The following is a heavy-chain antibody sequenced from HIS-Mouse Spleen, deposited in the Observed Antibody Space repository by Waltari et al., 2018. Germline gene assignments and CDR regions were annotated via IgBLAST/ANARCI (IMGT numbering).Heavy chain of an antibody. CDR1: GFHFRSYG. Sequence: QVQLVESGGGVVQPGMSLSLSCAASGFHFRSYGMHWVRQAPGKGLEWVAVISYDGSNKYYADSVKGRFTISRDNSKNTLYLQMNSLRAEDTAVYYCAKASSGWLDYWGQGTLVTVSS. J-gene: IGHJ4*02. D-gene: IGHD6-19*01. V-gene: IGHV3-30*18. CDR2: ISYDGSNK. CDR3: AKASSGWLDY.